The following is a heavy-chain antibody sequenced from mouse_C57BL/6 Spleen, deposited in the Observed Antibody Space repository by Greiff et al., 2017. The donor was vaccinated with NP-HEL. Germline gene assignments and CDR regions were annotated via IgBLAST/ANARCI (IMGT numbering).Heavy chain of an antibody. D-gene: IGHD2-2*01. CDR2: IDPGNGDT. CDR3: TTRGLGDY. Sequence: EVQLQQSGAELVRPGASVKLSCTASGFNIKDDYMHWVKQRPEQGLEWIGWIDPGNGDTEYASKFQGKATITADTSSNTAYLQLSSLTSEDTAVYYCTTRGLGDYWGQGTTLTVSS. J-gene: IGHJ2*01. V-gene: IGHV14-4*01. CDR1: GFNIKDDY.